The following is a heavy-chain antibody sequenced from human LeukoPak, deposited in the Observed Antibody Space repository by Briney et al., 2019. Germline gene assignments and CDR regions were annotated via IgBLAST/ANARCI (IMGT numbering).Heavy chain of an antibody. J-gene: IGHJ5*02. V-gene: IGHV1-46*01. D-gene: IGHD3-10*01. CDR2: INPSGGST. Sequence: GASVKVSCKASGYTFTSYYMHWVRQAPGQGLEWMGIINPSGGSTSYAQKFQGRVTMTRDTSTSTVYMELSSLRSEDTAVYYCARGPATELFPTPRTKRLNWFDPWGQGTLVTVSS. CDR1: GYTFTSYY. CDR3: ARGPATELFPTPRTKRLNWFDP.